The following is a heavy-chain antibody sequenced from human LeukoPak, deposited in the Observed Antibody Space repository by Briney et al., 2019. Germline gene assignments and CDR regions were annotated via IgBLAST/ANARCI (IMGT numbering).Heavy chain of an antibody. CDR3: ATAHYYYDSSGRAYNWFDP. J-gene: IGHJ5*02. V-gene: IGHV1-2*06. CDR2: INPNSGGT. CDR1: GYTFIGYH. Sequence: ASVKVSCKASGYTFIGYHIHWVRQALGQGLEWMGRINPNSGGTNYAQKFQGRVTMTEDTSTDTAYMELSSLRSEDTAVYYCATAHYYYDSSGRAYNWFDPWGQGTLVTVSS. D-gene: IGHD3-22*01.